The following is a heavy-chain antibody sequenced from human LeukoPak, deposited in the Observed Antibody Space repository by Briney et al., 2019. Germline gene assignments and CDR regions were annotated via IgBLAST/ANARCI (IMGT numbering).Heavy chain of an antibody. V-gene: IGHV4-30-2*01. CDR2: IYHSGST. J-gene: IGHJ3*02. Sequence: SETLSLTCAVSGGSISNGGYSWSCIRRPRGKGVEWIGYIYHSGSTYYDPSLKSRVTISVDRSKNQFSLKLSSVTAADTAAYYCAIHSSSWFLDAFDIWGQGTMVTVSS. CDR3: AIHSSSWFLDAFDI. CDR1: GGSISNGGYS. D-gene: IGHD6-13*01.